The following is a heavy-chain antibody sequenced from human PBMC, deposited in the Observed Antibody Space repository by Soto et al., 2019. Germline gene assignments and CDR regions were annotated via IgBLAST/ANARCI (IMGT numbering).Heavy chain of an antibody. V-gene: IGHV3-23*01. J-gene: IGHJ4*02. CDR2: ILVDGRT. CDR3: TRGPRPSSVGTGAF. CDR1: GFMSSSFD. D-gene: IGHD3-10*01. Sequence: GGSLRLSCAASGFMSSSFDMSWVRQAPGKGLEWVSTILVDGRTFYGDSVKGRFTISRDNAKNTLYLEMHVLRADDTAVYYCTRGPRPSSVGTGAFWGQGTPVTVSS.